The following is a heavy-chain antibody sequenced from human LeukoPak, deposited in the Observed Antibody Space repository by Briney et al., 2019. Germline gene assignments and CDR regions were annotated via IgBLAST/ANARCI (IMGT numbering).Heavy chain of an antibody. V-gene: IGHV4-34*01. CDR3: ARGDYYYMDV. CDR2: NNHSGSA. CDR1: GGSFSGYY. J-gene: IGHJ6*03. Sequence: SETLSLTCVVYGGSFSGYYWSWTRLSPGKGLEWIGENNHSGSANYNVSLKSRVTISVDTSKNQFSLKLSPVTAADTAVYYCARGDYYYMDVWGKGTTVTVSS.